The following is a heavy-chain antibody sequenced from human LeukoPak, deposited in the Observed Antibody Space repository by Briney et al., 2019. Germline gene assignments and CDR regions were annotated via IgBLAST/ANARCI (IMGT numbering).Heavy chain of an antibody. CDR2: TYYRSKWHN. V-gene: IGHV6-1*01. CDR1: GDSASSSSAV. CDR3: AGTTDYSSFLAF. Sequence: SQTLSLTCALSGDSASSSSAVWNWIRQSPSRGLEWLRRTYYRSKWHNEYAESVKSRISITSDTSKNQFSLQLNSVTAEDTAEYFCAGTTDYSSFLAFWGQGTLVTVSS. D-gene: IGHD4-11*01. J-gene: IGHJ4*02.